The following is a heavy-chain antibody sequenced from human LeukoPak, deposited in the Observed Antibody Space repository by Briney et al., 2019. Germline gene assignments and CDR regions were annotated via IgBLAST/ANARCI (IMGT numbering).Heavy chain of an antibody. CDR2: IYYSGST. CDR3: ARLRYSGYNWFDP. Sequence: SETLSLTCTVSGGSISSSSYYWGWIRQPPGKGLEWIGSIYYSGSTYYNPSLKSRVTISVDTSKNQFSLKLSSVTAADTAVYYCARLRYSGYNWFDPWGQGTLVTVSS. CDR1: GGSISSSSYY. D-gene: IGHD5-12*01. V-gene: IGHV4-39*01. J-gene: IGHJ5*02.